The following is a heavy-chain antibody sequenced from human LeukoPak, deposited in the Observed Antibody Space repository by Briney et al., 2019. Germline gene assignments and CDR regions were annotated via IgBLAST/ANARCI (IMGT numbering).Heavy chain of an antibody. Sequence: EASVKVSCKASGGTFSSYAISWVRQAPGQGLEWMGGIIPIFGTANYAQKLQGRVTITADKSTSTAYMELSSLRSEDTAVYYCAASMGYYYYYMDVWGKGTTVTVSS. CDR3: AASMGYYYYYMDV. D-gene: IGHD2-2*01. V-gene: IGHV1-69*06. CDR1: GGTFSSYA. CDR2: IIPIFGTA. J-gene: IGHJ6*03.